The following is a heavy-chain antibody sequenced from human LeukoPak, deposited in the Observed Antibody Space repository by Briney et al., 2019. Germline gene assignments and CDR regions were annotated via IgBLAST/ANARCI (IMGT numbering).Heavy chain of an antibody. V-gene: IGHV3-21*01. CDR2: ISSSSSYI. CDR1: GFSFSIHG. D-gene: IGHD6-13*01. J-gene: IGHJ4*02. CDR3: ARVSGYSSSGDY. Sequence: GGSLRLSCAASGFSFSIHGMGWVRRAPGKGLEWVSSISSSSSYIYYADSVKGRFTISRDNAKNSLYLQMNSLRAEDTAVYYCARVSGYSSSGDYWGQGTLVTVSS.